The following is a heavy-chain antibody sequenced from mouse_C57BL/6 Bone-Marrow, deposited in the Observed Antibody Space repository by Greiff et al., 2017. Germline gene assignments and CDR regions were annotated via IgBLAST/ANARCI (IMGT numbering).Heavy chain of an antibody. CDR1: GYAFSSSW. J-gene: IGHJ1*03. Sequence: QVQLQQSGPELVKPGASVKISCKASGYAFSSSWMNWVKQRPGKGLEWIGRIYPGDGDTHYNGKFKGKATLTADKSSSTASMQLSSLTSEDSAVYFCATVAYWYFDVWGTGTTVTVSS. CDR2: IYPGDGDT. D-gene: IGHD1-1*01. V-gene: IGHV1-82*01. CDR3: ATVAYWYFDV.